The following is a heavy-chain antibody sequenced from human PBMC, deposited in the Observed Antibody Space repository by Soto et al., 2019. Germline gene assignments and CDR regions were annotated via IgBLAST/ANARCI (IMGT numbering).Heavy chain of an antibody. CDR2: ISYDGSNK. J-gene: IGHJ4*02. D-gene: IGHD3-22*01. CDR3: AMDTNDYYDSSGPFDY. CDR1: GFTFSSYG. Sequence: GGSLRLSCAASGFTFSSYGMHWVRQAPGKGLEWVAVISYDGSNKYYADSVKGRFTISRDNSKNTLYPQMNSLRAEDTAVYYCAMDTNDYYDSSGPFDYWGQGTLVTVSS. V-gene: IGHV3-30*03.